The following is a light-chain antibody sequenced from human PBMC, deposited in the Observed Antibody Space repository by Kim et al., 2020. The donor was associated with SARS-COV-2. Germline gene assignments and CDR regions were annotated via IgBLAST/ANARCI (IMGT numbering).Light chain of an antibody. Sequence: GQSVTISCPGTSSDVGGYNYVSWYQQHPGKAPNLMIYDVSKRPSGVPDRFSGSKSGDTASLTISGLQAEDEADYYCCSYAGSYTLVFGGGTQLTVL. CDR2: DVS. J-gene: IGLJ2*01. V-gene: IGLV2-11*01. CDR1: SSDVGGYNY. CDR3: CSYAGSYTLV.